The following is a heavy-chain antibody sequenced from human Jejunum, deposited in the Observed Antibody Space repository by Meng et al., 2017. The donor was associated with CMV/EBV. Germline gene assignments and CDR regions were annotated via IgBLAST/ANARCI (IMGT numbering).Heavy chain of an antibody. J-gene: IGHJ4*02. V-gene: IGHV3-64*02. Sequence: CAASGFTFSDYVMHWVRQAPGKGLEHVSLISSNGGSVYYADSVKGRFTISRDNSKNTLYLQMGSLRAEDTALYYCAKIWPTVTFDYWGQGTLVTVSS. CDR1: GFTFSDYV. D-gene: IGHD4-17*01. CDR2: ISSNGGSV. CDR3: AKIWPTVTFDY.